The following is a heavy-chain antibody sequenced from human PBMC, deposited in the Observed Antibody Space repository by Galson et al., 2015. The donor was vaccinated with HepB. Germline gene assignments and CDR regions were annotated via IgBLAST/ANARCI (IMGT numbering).Heavy chain of an antibody. CDR3: ARDPARFRYYDFWSGSKSVEYYGMDV. Sequence: SVKVSCKASGYTFTSYGISWVRQAPGQGLEWMGWISAYNGNTNYAQKLQGRVTMTTDTSTSTAYMELRSLRSDDTAVYYCARDPARFRYYDFWSGSKSVEYYGMDVWGQGTTVTVSS. D-gene: IGHD3-3*01. CDR1: GYTFTSYG. CDR2: ISAYNGNT. V-gene: IGHV1-18*04. J-gene: IGHJ6*02.